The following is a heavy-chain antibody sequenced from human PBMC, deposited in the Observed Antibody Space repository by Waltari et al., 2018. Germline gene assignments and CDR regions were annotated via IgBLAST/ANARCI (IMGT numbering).Heavy chain of an antibody. CDR1: GYTFTSYG. J-gene: IGHJ4*02. Sequence: QVQLVQSGAEVKKPGASVKVSCKASGYTFTSYGISWVRQAPGQGLEWMGWISADNGNTNYAQKLQCRVTRTTDTSTSTAYMGLRSLRSDDTAVCYCATSSRPRNFDYWGQGTLVTVSS. CDR3: ATSSRPRNFDY. CDR2: ISADNGNT. V-gene: IGHV1-18*04. D-gene: IGHD6-13*01.